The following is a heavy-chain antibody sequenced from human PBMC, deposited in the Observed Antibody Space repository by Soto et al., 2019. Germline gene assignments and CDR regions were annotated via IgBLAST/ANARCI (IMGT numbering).Heavy chain of an antibody. Sequence: GGSLRLSCAASGFTFSSYAMHWVRQAPGKGLEWVAVISYDGSKKFYADSVKGRFTISRDDSKNTVYLQMNSLRTEDTAIYHCAKDQNQWLAQYYFDYWGQGTLVTAPQ. D-gene: IGHD6-19*01. V-gene: IGHV3-30*18. CDR1: GFTFSSYA. CDR3: AKDQNQWLAQYYFDY. CDR2: ISYDGSKK. J-gene: IGHJ4*02.